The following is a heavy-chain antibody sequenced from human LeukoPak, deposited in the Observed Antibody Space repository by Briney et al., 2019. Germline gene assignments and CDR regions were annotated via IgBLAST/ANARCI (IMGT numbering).Heavy chain of an antibody. J-gene: IGHJ4*02. CDR2: VWYDGKNK. CDR3: ATDRNSGKYYDY. V-gene: IGHV3-33*01. CDR1: GFTFSSYG. Sequence: PGRSLRLSCAASGFTFSSYGIHWVRQAPGKGLEWVAVVWYDGKNKFYGDSVKGRFTISRDNSKNTVDLQMNSLRVEDTAVYYCATDRNSGKYYDYWGQGTLVTVSS. D-gene: IGHD1-26*01.